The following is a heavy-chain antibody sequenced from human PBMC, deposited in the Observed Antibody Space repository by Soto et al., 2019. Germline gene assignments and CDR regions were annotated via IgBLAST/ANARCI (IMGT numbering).Heavy chain of an antibody. J-gene: IGHJ4*02. Sequence: EVQLLESGGRLVQPGGSLRLSCAASGFTFSSYAMSWVRQAPGKGLEWVSAISGSGGSTYYADSVKGRFTISRDNSKNTLYLQMNSLRAEDTAVYYCATLEWLLSAVDYWGQGTLVTVSS. D-gene: IGHD3-3*01. CDR3: ATLEWLLSAVDY. CDR1: GFTFSSYA. V-gene: IGHV3-23*01. CDR2: ISGSGGST.